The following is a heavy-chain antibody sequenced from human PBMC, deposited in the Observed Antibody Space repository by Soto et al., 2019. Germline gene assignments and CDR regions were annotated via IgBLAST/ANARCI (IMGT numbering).Heavy chain of an antibody. Sequence: PSETLSLTCAVYGGSFSGYYWSWIRQPPGKGLEWIGEINHSGSTNYNPSLKSRVTISVDTSKNQFSLKLSSMTAADTAVYYCARGRGITIFGVVTAHHYFDYWGQGTLVTVSS. CDR2: INHSGST. CDR1: GGSFSGYY. J-gene: IGHJ4*02. V-gene: IGHV4-34*01. D-gene: IGHD3-3*01. CDR3: ARGRGITIFGVVTAHHYFDY.